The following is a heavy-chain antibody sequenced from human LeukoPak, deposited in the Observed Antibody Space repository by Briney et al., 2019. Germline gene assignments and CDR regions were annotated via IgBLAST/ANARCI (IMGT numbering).Heavy chain of an antibody. CDR1: GYSISSGYY. J-gene: IGHJ4*02. CDR2: IYRSGST. CDR3: ARLAYVVAQYYFDY. D-gene: IGHD5-12*01. Sequence: SETLSLTCAVSGYSISSGYYWGGIRQPPGKGLEWIGSIYRSGSTYYNPSLKSRVTISVDTSKNQFSLKLSSVTAADTAVYYCARLAYVVAQYYFDYWGQGTLVTVSS. V-gene: IGHV4-38-2*01.